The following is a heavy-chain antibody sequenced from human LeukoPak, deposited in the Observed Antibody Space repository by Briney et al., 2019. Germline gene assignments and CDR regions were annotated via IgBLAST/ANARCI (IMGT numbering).Heavy chain of an antibody. J-gene: IGHJ4*02. CDR1: GFTFSNVW. Sequence: GGSLRLSCAATGFTFSNVWMSWVRQAPGKGLEWVSYISSSGSTIYYADSVKGRFTISRDNAKNSLYLQMNSLRAEDTAVYYCARSYSSTSMDYWGQGTLVTVSS. CDR3: ARSYSSTSMDY. V-gene: IGHV3-11*01. CDR2: ISSSGSTI. D-gene: IGHD6-6*01.